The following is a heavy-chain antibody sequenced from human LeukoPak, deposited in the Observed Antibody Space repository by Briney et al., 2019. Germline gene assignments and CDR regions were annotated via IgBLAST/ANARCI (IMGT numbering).Heavy chain of an antibody. CDR3: ASLGGYQNGNFDY. CDR1: GYSINSGNH. D-gene: IGHD1-26*01. J-gene: IGHJ4*02. Sequence: SETLSLTCAVSGYSINSGNHWGWLRQPPEKGLEGIGSIHYSGSTNYNPSLKSRVTISIDTSKNHFSLKLSSVTAADTAVYYCASLGGYQNGNFDYWGRGALVTVSS. V-gene: IGHV4-38-2*01. CDR2: IHYSGST.